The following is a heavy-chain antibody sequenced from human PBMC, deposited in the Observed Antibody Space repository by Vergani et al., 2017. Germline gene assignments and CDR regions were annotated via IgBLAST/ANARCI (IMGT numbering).Heavy chain of an antibody. CDR2: FSGSGGRS. V-gene: IGHV3-23*01. Sequence: EVQLLESGGDLVQPGGSLRLSCPASGFTFSRYAMSWVRQAPGQGLERVPAFSGSGGRSYYADSVKGRFTISRDNSKNTLYLQMNSLRAEDAAVYYCAKDQRGVIGCMDVWGQGTTVTVSS. CDR1: GFTFSRYA. CDR3: AKDQRGVIGCMDV. D-gene: IGHD2-21*01. J-gene: IGHJ6*02.